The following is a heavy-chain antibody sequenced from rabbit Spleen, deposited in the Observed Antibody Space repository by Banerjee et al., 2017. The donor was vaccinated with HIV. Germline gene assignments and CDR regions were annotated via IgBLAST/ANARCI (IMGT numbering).Heavy chain of an antibody. CDR1: GFSFSSTYW. Sequence: QEQLVESGGGLVQPEGSLTLTCKASGFSFSSTYWICWVRQAPGKGLEWIACIETGSSGFTYFASWAKGRFTISKTSSTTVTLQMTSLTAADTATYFCARDTSSSFSSYGMDLWGPGTLVTVS. D-gene: IGHD1-1*01. J-gene: IGHJ6*01. V-gene: IGHV1S45*01. CDR2: IETGSSGFT. CDR3: ARDTSSSFSSYGMDL.